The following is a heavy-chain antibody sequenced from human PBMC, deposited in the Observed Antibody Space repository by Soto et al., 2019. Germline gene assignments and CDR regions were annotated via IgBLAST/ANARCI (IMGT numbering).Heavy chain of an antibody. V-gene: IGHV3-30*03. CDR2: LSYEGSEE. CDR1: GFNFGVFG. D-gene: IGHD6-19*01. CDR3: ALTRRSSLPEVAGPGFEY. J-gene: IGHJ4*02. Sequence: GGSLRLSCAASGFNFGVFGMHWVRQAPGKGLEWLSVLSYEGSEEYYADSVRGRFTISRDNSKNTLFLQMDSLRVDDTGVYYCALTRRSSLPEVAGPGFEYWGQGTLVTVSS.